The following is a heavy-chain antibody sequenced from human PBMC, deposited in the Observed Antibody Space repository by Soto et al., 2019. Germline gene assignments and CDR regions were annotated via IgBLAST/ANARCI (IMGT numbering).Heavy chain of an antibody. J-gene: IGHJ6*02. CDR3: TTARYSSSWYRGYYYYGMDV. D-gene: IGHD6-13*01. CDR1: GFTFSNAW. CDR2: IKSKTDGGTT. V-gene: IGHV3-15*01. Sequence: PGGSLRLSCAASGFTFSNAWMSWVRQAPGKGLEWVGRIKSKTDGGTTDYAAPVKGRFTISRDDSKNTLYLQMNSLKTEDTAVYYCTTARYSSSWYRGYYYYGMDVWGQGTTVTVSS.